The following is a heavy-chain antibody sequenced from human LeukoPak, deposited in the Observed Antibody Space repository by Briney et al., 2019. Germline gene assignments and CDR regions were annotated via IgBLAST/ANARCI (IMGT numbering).Heavy chain of an antibody. CDR3: ARGDCSGPICYSPMDV. CDR2: IYRSGST. D-gene: IGHD2-21*01. CDR1: GYSINSGYY. V-gene: IGHV4-38-2*02. J-gene: IGHJ6*03. Sequence: SETLSLTCTVSGYSINSGYYWAWIRQPPGKGLEWIGSIYRSGSTNYNPSLKSRGTISVDTSKNQFSLKVSSVTAADTAVYYCARGDCSGPICYSPMDVWGTGTTVTVSS.